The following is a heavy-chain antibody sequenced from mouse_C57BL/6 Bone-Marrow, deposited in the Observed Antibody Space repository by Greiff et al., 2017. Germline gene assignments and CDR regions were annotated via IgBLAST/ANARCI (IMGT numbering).Heavy chain of an antibody. CDR3: ARAPSYSNYGFDY. D-gene: IGHD2-5*01. CDR1: RYTFTDYN. CDR2: INPNNGGT. Sequence: EVQLQQSGPELVKPGASVKIPCKASRYTFTDYNMDWVNQSHGKSLEWIGDINPNNGGTIYNQKFKGKATLTVDKSSSTAYMELRSLTSEDTADYYCARAPSYSNYGFDYWGQGTTLTVSS. J-gene: IGHJ2*01. V-gene: IGHV1-18*01.